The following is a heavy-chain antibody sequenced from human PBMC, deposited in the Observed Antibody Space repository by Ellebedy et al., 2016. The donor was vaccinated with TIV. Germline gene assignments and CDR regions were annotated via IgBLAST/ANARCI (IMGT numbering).Heavy chain of an antibody. CDR1: GYTFTSYA. D-gene: IGHD3-22*01. J-gene: IGHJ4*02. CDR3: ARSKNYYDSSGYPDY. Sequence: ASVKVSCKASGYTFTSYAMHWVRQAPGQRLEWMGWINAGNGNTKYSQKFQGRVTITRDTSASTAYMELRSLRSDDTAVYYCARSKNYYDSSGYPDYWGQGTLVTVSS. CDR2: INAGNGNT. V-gene: IGHV1-3*01.